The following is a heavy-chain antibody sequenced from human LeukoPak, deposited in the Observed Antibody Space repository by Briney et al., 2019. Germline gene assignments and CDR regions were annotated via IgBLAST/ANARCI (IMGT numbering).Heavy chain of an antibody. CDR1: GFTFSSYS. CDR2: IRYDGSNK. D-gene: IGHD3-22*01. CDR3: AKAPYYYDSSGYSQLDY. V-gene: IGHV3-30*02. J-gene: IGHJ4*02. Sequence: GGSLRLSCAASGFTFSSYSMNWVRQAPGKGLEWVAFIRYDGSNKYYADSVKGRFTISRDNSKNTLYLQMNSLRAEDTAVYYCAKAPYYYDSSGYSQLDYWGQGTLVTVSS.